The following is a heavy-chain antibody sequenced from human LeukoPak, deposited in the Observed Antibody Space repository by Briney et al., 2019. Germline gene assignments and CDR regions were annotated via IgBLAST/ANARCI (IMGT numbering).Heavy chain of an antibody. CDR1: GFTFSTYS. CDR3: ARDVNLVSLDY. Sequence: GGSLRLSCAASGFTFSTYSMNWVRQAPGKGLEWVSSISSRSRSDIYYADSVKDRFTISRDNSKNTLYLQMNSLRAEDTAVYYCARDVNLVSLDYWGQGTLVTVSS. J-gene: IGHJ4*02. CDR2: ISSRSRSDI. V-gene: IGHV3-21*01.